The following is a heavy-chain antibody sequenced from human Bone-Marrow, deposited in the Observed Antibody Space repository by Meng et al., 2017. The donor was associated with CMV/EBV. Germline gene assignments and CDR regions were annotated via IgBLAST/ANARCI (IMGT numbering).Heavy chain of an antibody. Sequence: GGSLRLSCAASGFNFSDYCMRWIRQAPGKGLEWISYISRSGGNIYYADSVKGRFTISRDNAKKSLYLQMNSLRAEDTAVYYCARCSYYYDSTGYDDAFDICGQGTMVIVSS. CDR3: ARCSYYYDSTGYDDAFDI. CDR1: GFNFSDYC. CDR2: ISRSGGNI. D-gene: IGHD3-22*01. V-gene: IGHV3-11*01. J-gene: IGHJ3*02.